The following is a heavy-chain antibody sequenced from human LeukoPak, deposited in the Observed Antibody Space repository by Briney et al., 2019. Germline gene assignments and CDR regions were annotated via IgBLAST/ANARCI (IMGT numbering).Heavy chain of an antibody. J-gene: IGHJ5*02. CDR3: ARDRQYCSSTSCYIDWFDP. D-gene: IGHD2-2*02. CDR2: ISYDGSNK. CDR1: GFTFSSYG. V-gene: IGHV3-30*19. Sequence: GGSLRLSCAASGFTFSSYGMHWVRQAPGKGLEWVAVISYDGSNKYYADSVKGRFTISRDNSKNTLYLQMNSLRAGDTAVYYCARDRQYCSSTSCYIDWFDPWGQGTLVTVSS.